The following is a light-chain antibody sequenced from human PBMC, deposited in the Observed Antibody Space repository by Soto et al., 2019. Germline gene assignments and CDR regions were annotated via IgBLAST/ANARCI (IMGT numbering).Light chain of an antibody. CDR3: SSYTSSGTRV. V-gene: IGLV2-14*01. J-gene: IGLJ1*01. CDR2: DVS. CDR1: SSDVGGYNY. Sequence: QSALTQPASVSASPGQSIAISCTGTSSDVGGYNYVSWYQQNPGKAPKLMIYDVSNRPSGVSNRFSGSKSGNTASLTISGLQAEDEADYYCSSYTSSGTRVFGTGTNLTVL.